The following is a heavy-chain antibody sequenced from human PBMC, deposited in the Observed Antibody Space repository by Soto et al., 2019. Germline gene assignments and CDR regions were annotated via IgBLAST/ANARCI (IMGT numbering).Heavy chain of an antibody. D-gene: IGHD2-15*01. V-gene: IGHV1-3*01. CDR1: GYTLTSYA. CDR2: INAGNGNT. CDR3: AKRPCSGGSCYYYYGMDV. Sequence: GASVKVSCKTSGYTLTSYAMHLGRPAPRQKLEWMGWINAGNGNTKYSQKFQGRFTISRDNSKNTLYLQMNSLRAEDTAVYYCAKRPCSGGSCYYYYGMDVWGQGTTVTVSS. J-gene: IGHJ6*02.